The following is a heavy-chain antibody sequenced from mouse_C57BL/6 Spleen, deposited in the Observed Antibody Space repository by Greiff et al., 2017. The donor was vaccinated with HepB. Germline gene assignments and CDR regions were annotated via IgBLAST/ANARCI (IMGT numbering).Heavy chain of an antibody. D-gene: IGHD2-4*01. CDR2: IDPENGDT. Sequence: ESGAELVRPGASVKLSCTASGFHIKDDYMHWVKQRPEQGLAWIGWIDPENGDTEYASKFQGKATITADTSTNTAYLQLSSLTAEDTAVYYCTPESYYDYEGAMDYWGQGTSVTVSS. V-gene: IGHV14-4*01. CDR1: GFHIKDDY. CDR3: TPESYYDYEGAMDY. J-gene: IGHJ4*01.